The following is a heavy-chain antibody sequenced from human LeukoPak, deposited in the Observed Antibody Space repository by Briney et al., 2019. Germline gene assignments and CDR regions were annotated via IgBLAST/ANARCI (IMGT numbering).Heavy chain of an antibody. CDR1: GGSFSGYY. J-gene: IGHJ5*02. CDR2: INHSGST. D-gene: IGHD3-22*01. V-gene: IGHV4-34*01. Sequence: SETLSLTCAVYGGSFSGYYWSWIRQPPGKGLEWIGEINHSGSTNYNPSLKSRVTISVDTSKNQFSLKLSSVTAADTAVYYCARGRLYYYDSSGYYPAIWFDPWGQGTPVTVSS. CDR3: ARGRLYYYDSSGYYPAIWFDP.